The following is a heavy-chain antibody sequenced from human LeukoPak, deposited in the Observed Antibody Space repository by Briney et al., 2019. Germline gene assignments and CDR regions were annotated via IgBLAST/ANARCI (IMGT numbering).Heavy chain of an antibody. D-gene: IGHD3-10*01. CDR1: GFTFSSYA. CDR3: AKVMTRTMVRGVPPSDY. J-gene: IGHJ4*02. Sequence: GSLRLSCAASGFTFSSYAMSWVRQAPGKGLEWVSAISGSGGSTYYADSVKGRFTISRDNSKNTLYLQMNSLIAEDTAVYYCAKVMTRTMVRGVPPSDYWGQGTLVTVSS. CDR2: ISGSGGST. V-gene: IGHV3-23*01.